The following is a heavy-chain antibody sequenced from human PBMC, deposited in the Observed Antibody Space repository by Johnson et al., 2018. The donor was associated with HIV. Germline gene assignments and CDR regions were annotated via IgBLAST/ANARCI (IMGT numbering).Heavy chain of an antibody. D-gene: IGHD3-3*01. Sequence: HVQLVESAGGVVQPGRSLRLSCAASGFTFNIYGMHWVRQAPGKGLEWVATISYDGRNKFYADSVKGRFTISRDNSKNTLHLLMNSLRAEDTAVYYCAKDAGNDFRGLDAFDIWGQGTNVTVSS. J-gene: IGHJ3*02. CDR1: GFTFNIYG. V-gene: IGHV3-30*18. CDR2: ISYDGRNK. CDR3: AKDAGNDFRGLDAFDI.